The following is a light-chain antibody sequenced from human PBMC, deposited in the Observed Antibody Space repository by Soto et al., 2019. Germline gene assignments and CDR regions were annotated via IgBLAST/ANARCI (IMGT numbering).Light chain of an antibody. CDR2: EVN. CDR3: NSQTRSGIRV. Sequence: QSVLTQPASVSGSPGQSITISCTGTSSDVGGSNHVSWYQHHPGKVPKVLIYEVNFRPSGVSNRFSGSKSGYTASLTISGLQAKDEADYYCNSQTRSGIRVFGTGTKLTVL. V-gene: IGLV2-14*01. CDR1: SSDVGGSNH. J-gene: IGLJ1*01.